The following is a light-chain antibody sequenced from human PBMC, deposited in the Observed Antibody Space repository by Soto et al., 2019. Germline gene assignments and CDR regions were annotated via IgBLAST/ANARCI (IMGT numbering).Light chain of an antibody. Sequence: DIQLTQSPSFLSASVGDRVTITCRASQGINNYLAWYQQKPGKAPNLLIYVASTLQSGVPSRFSGSGSGTEFTLTISSLQPEDLATYYCQQRFSFPPTFVQGTRLEIK. CDR3: QQRFSFPPT. CDR1: QGINNY. CDR2: VAS. J-gene: IGKJ5*01. V-gene: IGKV1-9*01.